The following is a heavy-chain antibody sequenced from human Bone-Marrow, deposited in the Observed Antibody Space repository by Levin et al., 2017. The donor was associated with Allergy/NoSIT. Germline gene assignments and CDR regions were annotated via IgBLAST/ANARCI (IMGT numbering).Heavy chain of an antibody. J-gene: IGHJ5*02. V-gene: IGHV4-59*08. Sequence: SETLSLTCNVSGDSISNFYWSWIRQSPGKGLEWIGYIYYSGNTNYNPSLKNRLTLSVDMSKNQVSLRLTSVTAAATASDYCASRHSRSVDGVRGHNWFEPWGQGTLVTVSS. D-gene: IGHD5-24*01. CDR1: GDSISNFY. CDR3: ASRHSRSVDGVRGHNWFEP. CDR2: IYYSGNT.